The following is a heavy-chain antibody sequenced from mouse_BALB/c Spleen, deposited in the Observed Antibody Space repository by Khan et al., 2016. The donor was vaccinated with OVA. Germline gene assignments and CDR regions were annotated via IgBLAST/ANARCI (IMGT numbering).Heavy chain of an antibody. CDR2: IRSGDTT. Sequence: EVQLQESGGGLVKPGGSLKLSCAASGFTFSNYGVSWVRQTPEKRLAWVSSIRSGDTTYYPDSVKGRFTISRDNARNILYLQMSSLRSEDTAMYYCARDYWFAYWGQGTLVTVSA. J-gene: IGHJ3*01. V-gene: IGHV5-6-5*01. CDR1: GFTFSNYG. CDR3: ARDYWFAY.